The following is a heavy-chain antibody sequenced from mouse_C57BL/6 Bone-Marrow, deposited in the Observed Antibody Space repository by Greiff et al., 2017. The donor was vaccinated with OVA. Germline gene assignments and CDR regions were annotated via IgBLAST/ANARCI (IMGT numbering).Heavy chain of an antibody. V-gene: IGHV1-4*01. J-gene: IGHJ2*01. CDR1: GYTFTSYT. Sequence: VQLQQSGAELVRPGASVKMSCKASGYTFTSYTIHWVKQRPGQGLEWIGCIDPTNDDTNYNQKFKGKATLTADKSSSTAYMHLSSLTSEDSAVYYGTRGYYLDYWGQGTTLTVSS. D-gene: IGHD1-1*01. CDR2: IDPTNDDT. CDR3: TRGYYLDY.